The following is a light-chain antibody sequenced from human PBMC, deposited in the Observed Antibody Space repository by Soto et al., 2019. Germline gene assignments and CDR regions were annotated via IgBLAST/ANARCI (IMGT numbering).Light chain of an antibody. CDR3: HQYYSTPPA. CDR2: WAS. J-gene: IGKJ1*01. Sequence: DIVMTQSPDSLAVSLGERATINCKSSQTVLYSSNNKNYLAWYQQRPGQPPKLLIHWASTRESGVPDRFSGSGSGTDFTLTISSLQAEDVAVYYCHQYYSTPPAFGQGTKVEIK. CDR1: QTVLYSSNNKNY. V-gene: IGKV4-1*01.